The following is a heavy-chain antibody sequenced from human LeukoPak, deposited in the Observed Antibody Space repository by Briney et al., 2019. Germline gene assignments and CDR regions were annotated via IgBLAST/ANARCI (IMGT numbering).Heavy chain of an antibody. J-gene: IGHJ4*02. CDR2: INHSGST. D-gene: IGHD1-26*01. V-gene: IGHV4-34*01. CDR1: GGSISSYY. Sequence: SETLSLTCTVSGGSISSYYCSWIRQPPGKGLEWIGEINHSGSTNYDPSLKSRVSISVDTSKNQFSLKLSSVTAADTAVYYCARGEVGADRNFDNWGQGTLVTVSS. CDR3: ARGEVGADRNFDN.